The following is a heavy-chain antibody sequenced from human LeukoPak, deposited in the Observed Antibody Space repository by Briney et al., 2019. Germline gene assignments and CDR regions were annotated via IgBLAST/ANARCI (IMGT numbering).Heavy chain of an antibody. Sequence: PSETLSLTCTVSGGSISSYYWSWIRQPAGKGLEWIGRIYTSGSTNYNPSLKSRVTMSVDTSKNQFSLKLSSVTAADTAVYYCARLGSSWYGLYYGMDVWGQGTTVTVSS. V-gene: IGHV4-4*07. CDR2: IYTSGST. CDR3: ARLGSSWYGLYYGMDV. J-gene: IGHJ6*02. D-gene: IGHD6-13*01. CDR1: GGSISSYY.